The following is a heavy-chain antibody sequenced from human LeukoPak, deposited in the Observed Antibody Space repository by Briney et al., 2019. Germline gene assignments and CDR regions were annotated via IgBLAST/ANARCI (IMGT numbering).Heavy chain of an antibody. Sequence: ASVKVSCKASGYTFTGYYMHWVRQAPGQGLEWMGIINPSGGSTSYAQKFQGRVTMTRDMSTSTVYMELSSLRSEDTAVYYCARDHSYHNYYYYMDVWGKGTTVTVSS. CDR2: INPSGGST. CDR3: ARDHSYHNYYYYMDV. CDR1: GYTFTGYY. J-gene: IGHJ6*03. V-gene: IGHV1-46*01. D-gene: IGHD1-14*01.